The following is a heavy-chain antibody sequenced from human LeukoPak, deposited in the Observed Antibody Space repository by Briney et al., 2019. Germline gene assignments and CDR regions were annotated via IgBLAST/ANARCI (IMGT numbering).Heavy chain of an antibody. V-gene: IGHV3-30*02. CDR2: IRYDGSNK. J-gene: IGHJ4*02. D-gene: IGHD3-3*01. CDR3: AKDTRRGFWSGYYTD. CDR1: GFTFSSYG. Sequence: GGSLRLSCAASGFTFSSYGMHWVRQAPGKGLEWVAFIRYDGSNKYYADSVKGRFTISRDNSKNTLYLQMNSLRAEDTAVYYCAKDTRRGFWSGYYTDWGQGTLVTVSS.